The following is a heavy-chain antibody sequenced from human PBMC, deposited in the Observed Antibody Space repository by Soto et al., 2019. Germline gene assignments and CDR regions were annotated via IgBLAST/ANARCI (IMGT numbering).Heavy chain of an antibody. CDR2: IYPGDSDT. CDR1: GYSFTSYW. CDR3: ARLLGQQLVDFDY. D-gene: IGHD6-13*01. J-gene: IGHJ4*02. Sequence: LKISCKGSGYSFTSYWIAWVRQMPGKGLEWMGIIYPGDSDTRYSPSFQGQVTISADKSISTAYLQWGSLKASDTAMYYWARLLGQQLVDFDYWGQGTLVTVSS. V-gene: IGHV5-51*01.